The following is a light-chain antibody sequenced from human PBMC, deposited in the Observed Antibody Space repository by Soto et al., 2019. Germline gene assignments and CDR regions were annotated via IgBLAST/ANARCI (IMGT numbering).Light chain of an antibody. V-gene: IGLV2-23*02. CDR2: DVS. Sequence: QSVLTQPASVSGSPGQSITISCTGTSSDVGGYDLVSWYQQHPGRAPNLMIYDVSRRPSGVSNRFSGSKSGNTASLTISGLQAEDEADYYCCSYGGSTTTTYVFGTGTQLTVL. CDR3: CSYGGSTTTTYV. CDR1: SSDVGGYDL. J-gene: IGLJ1*01.